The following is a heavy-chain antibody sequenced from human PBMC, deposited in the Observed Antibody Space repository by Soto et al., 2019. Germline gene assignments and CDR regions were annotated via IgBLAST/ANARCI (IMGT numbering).Heavy chain of an antibody. CDR3: ARDAKLYYYYYMDV. CDR2: IYYSGST. CDR1: GGSISSYY. J-gene: IGHJ6*03. V-gene: IGHV4-59*01. Sequence: SETLSLTCTVSGGSISSYYGSWIPKPPGKGLEWIGYIYYSGSTNYNPSLKSRVTISVDTSKNQFSLKLSSVTAADTAVYYCARDAKLYYYYYMDVWGKGTTVTVSS.